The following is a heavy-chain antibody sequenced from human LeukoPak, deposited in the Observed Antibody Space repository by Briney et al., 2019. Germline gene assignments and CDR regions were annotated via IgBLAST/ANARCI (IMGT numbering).Heavy chain of an antibody. CDR1: GGSISSSSYY. D-gene: IGHD1-26*01. Sequence: SETLSLTCTVSGGSISSSSYYWGWIRQPPGKGLEWIGSIYYSGSTYYNPSLKSRVTISVDTSKNQFSLKLSSVTAADTAVYYCARLKWELLWSYYFDYWGQGTLVTVSS. V-gene: IGHV4-39*01. CDR3: ARLKWELLWSYYFDY. CDR2: IYYSGST. J-gene: IGHJ4*02.